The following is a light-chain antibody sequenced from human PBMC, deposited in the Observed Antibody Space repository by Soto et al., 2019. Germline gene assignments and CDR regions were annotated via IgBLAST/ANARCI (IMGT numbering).Light chain of an antibody. CDR1: QSVSTF. Sequence: EIVLTQSPVTLSLSPGARVALSYRASQSVSTFLACSQHKPGQAPRLLIYDASNRATGIPARCSGSGSGTDCTLTSSSLEPEDSAEYYRQQRNNRWTFGQGTKVEIK. J-gene: IGKJ1*01. CDR2: DAS. CDR3: QQRNNRWT. V-gene: IGKV3-11*01.